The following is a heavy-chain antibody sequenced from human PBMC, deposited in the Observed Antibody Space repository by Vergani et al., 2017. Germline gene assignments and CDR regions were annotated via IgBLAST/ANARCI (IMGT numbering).Heavy chain of an antibody. Sequence: VQLVESGGGLVQPGGSLKLSCAASGFTFSGSAMHWVRQASGKGLEWVGRIRSKANSYATAYAASVKGRFTISRDDSKNTAYLQMNSLKTEDTAVYYCIVVNYYYYYMDVWGKGTTVTVSS. J-gene: IGHJ6*03. CDR1: GFTFSGSA. CDR3: IVVNYYYYYMDV. V-gene: IGHV3-73*02. D-gene: IGHD2-2*01. CDR2: IRSKANSYAT.